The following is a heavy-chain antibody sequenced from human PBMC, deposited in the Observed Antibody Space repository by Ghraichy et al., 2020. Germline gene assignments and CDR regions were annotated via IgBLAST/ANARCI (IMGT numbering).Heavy chain of an antibody. CDR1: GGSISSYY. Sequence: SETLSLTCTVSGGSISSYYWSWIRQPPGKGLEWIGYIYYSGSTNYNPSLKSRVTISVDTSKNQFSLKLSSVTAADTAVYYCARGPMITFGGVIVIAVDIWGQGTMVTVSS. V-gene: IGHV4-59*01. J-gene: IGHJ3*02. D-gene: IGHD3-16*02. CDR2: IYYSGST. CDR3: ARGPMITFGGVIVIAVDI.